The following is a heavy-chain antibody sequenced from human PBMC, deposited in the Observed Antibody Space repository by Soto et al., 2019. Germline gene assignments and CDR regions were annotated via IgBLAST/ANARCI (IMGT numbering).Heavy chain of an antibody. Sequence: EVQLVESGGGLVQPGGSLRLSCAASGFTFSNYWMSWVRQAPGKGLEWVADINEDGIATYFVESLKGRFTISRDNTTISLYLNMNSLKSEDTAVYYCARHAPLYSTIEFYSWVFDCWGQRALVTVSS. J-gene: IGHJ4*02. CDR1: GFTFSNYW. V-gene: IGHV3-7*01. D-gene: IGHD2-8*01. CDR2: INEDGIAT. CDR3: ARHAPLYSTIEFYSWVFDC.